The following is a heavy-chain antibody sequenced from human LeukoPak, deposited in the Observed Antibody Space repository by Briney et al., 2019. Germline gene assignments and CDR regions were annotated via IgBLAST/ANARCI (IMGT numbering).Heavy chain of an antibody. CDR3: AKDSRAHCGGCEFDI. V-gene: IGHV3-23*01. J-gene: IGHJ3*02. Sequence: LPGGSLRLSCATSGFTFSSYAMSWVRQAPGKVLEWVSAISGSGGSTYYADSVKGRFTISRDNSKNTLYLQMNSLRAEDTAVYYCAKDSRAHCGGCEFDIWGQGTMVTVSS. D-gene: IGHD2-21*01. CDR2: ISGSGGST. CDR1: GFTFSSYA.